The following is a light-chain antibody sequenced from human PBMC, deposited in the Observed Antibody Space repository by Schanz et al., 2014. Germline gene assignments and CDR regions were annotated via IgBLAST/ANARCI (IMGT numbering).Light chain of an antibody. V-gene: IGLV2-8*01. CDR2: EVS. Sequence: QSALTQPPSASGSPGQSVTISCTGTSSDVGGYDYVSWYQQHPGKVPKLMIYEVSKRPSGVPDRFSGSKSGNTASLTISGLQPEDEADYHCCSYAGGYTVFGGGTKVTVL. CDR1: SSDVGGYDY. J-gene: IGLJ3*02. CDR3: CSYAGGYTV.